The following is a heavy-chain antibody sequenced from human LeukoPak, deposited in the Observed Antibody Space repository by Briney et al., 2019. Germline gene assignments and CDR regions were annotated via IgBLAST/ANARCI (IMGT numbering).Heavy chain of an antibody. CDR1: GFSFTNYW. CDR3: VRGSLRLPRSTPDY. J-gene: IGHJ4*02. D-gene: IGHD2-21*02. Sequence: GSLRLSCAVSGFSFTNYWMHWVRQDPGKGLVWVSYISSDGSVTKYADSVKGRFTISRDNAVNTLYLQMNSPRVEDTAVYYCVRGSLRLPRSTPDYWGQGTLVTVSS. V-gene: IGHV3-74*03. CDR2: ISSDGSVT.